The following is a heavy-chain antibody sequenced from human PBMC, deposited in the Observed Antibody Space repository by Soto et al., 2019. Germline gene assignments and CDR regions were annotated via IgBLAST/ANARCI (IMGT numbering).Heavy chain of an antibody. CDR1: GGSISSSSYY. J-gene: IGHJ4*02. CDR3: ARRVVRGYYFDY. Sequence: QLQLQESGPGLVKPSETLSLTCTVSGGSISSSSYYWGWIRQPPGKGLEWIGSIYYSGSTYYNPSLKSRXXIXVXXSKNQFSLKLSSVTAADTAVYYCARRVVRGYYFDYWGQGTLVTVSS. CDR2: IYYSGST. V-gene: IGHV4-39*01. D-gene: IGHD3-10*01.